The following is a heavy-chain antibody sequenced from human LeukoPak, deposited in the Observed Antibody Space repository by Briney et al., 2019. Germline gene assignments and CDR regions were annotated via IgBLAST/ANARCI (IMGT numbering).Heavy chain of an antibody. CDR2: IYYSGST. J-gene: IGHJ4*02. Sequence: SETLSLTCTVAGGSISSYYWSWIRQPPGKGLEWIGYIYYSGSTNYNPSLKSRVTISVDTSKNQFSLKLSSVTAADTAVYYCARSPYYDFWSGYFDYWGQGTLVTVSS. V-gene: IGHV4-59*01. D-gene: IGHD3-3*01. CDR3: ARSPYYDFWSGYFDY. CDR1: GGSISSYY.